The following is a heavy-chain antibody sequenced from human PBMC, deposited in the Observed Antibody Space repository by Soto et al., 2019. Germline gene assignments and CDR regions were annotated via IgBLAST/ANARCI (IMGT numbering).Heavy chain of an antibody. CDR1: GFTFSSYS. Sequence: SLRLSCAASGFTFSSYSMNWVRQAPGKGLEWVSYISSSSSTIYYADSVKGRFTISRDNAKNSLYLQMNSLRDEDTAVYYCARDLRVVATRYYYGMDVWGQGTTVTVSS. D-gene: IGHD5-12*01. J-gene: IGHJ6*02. CDR2: ISSSSSTI. V-gene: IGHV3-48*02. CDR3: ARDLRVVATRYYYGMDV.